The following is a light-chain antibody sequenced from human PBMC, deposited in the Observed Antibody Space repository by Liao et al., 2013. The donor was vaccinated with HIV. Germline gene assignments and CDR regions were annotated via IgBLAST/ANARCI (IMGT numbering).Light chain of an antibody. CDR1: QVNSKA. Sequence: SFELTQPPSVSVSPGQTATITCSGDQVNSKAIAWFQQKEGQSPVAVIFQTTNRPSGIPERFSGSNSGNTATLTISRVEAGDEADYYCQVWDSSSDHPSYVFATGTKVTVL. CDR3: QVWDSSSDHPSYV. CDR2: QTT. J-gene: IGLJ1*01. V-gene: IGLV3-21*01.